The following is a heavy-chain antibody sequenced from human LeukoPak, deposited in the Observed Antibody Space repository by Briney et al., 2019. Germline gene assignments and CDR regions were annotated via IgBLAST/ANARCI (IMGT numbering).Heavy chain of an antibody. V-gene: IGHV4-39*07. CDR2: IYYSGST. D-gene: IGHD4-17*01. CDR1: GGSISSSSYY. CDR3: ARDLVTTGKFDY. Sequence: PSENLSLTCTVSGGSISSSSYYWGWIRHPPGKGLEWIGSIYYSGSTYYNPSLKSRVTISVDTSKNQFSLKLSSVTAADTAVYYCARDLVTTGKFDYWGQGTLVTVSS. J-gene: IGHJ4*02.